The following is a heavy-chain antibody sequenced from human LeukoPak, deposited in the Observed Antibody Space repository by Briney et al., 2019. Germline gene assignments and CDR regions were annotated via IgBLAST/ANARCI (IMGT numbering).Heavy chain of an antibody. CDR2: INHSGST. Sequence: PSETLSLTCAVYGGSFSGYYWSWIRQPPGKGLEWIGEINHSGSTNYNPSLKSRVTISVDTSKNQFSLKLSSVTAADTAVYYCARGYCSSTSCYTFDYWXQGTXVTVSS. CDR3: ARGYCSSTSCYTFDY. V-gene: IGHV4-34*01. CDR1: GGSFSGYY. D-gene: IGHD2-2*02. J-gene: IGHJ4*02.